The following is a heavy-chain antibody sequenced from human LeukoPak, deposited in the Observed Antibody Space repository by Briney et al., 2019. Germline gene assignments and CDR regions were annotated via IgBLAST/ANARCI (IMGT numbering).Heavy chain of an antibody. CDR3: ARDRGRYFDGPQTDY. Sequence: SETLSLTCTVSGGSISSYYWSWIRQPPGKGLEWIGYIYYSGSTNYNPSLKSRVTISVDTSKNQFSLKLSSVTAADTAVYYCARDRGRYFDGPQTDYWGQGILVTVSS. V-gene: IGHV4-59*01. CDR2: IYYSGST. D-gene: IGHD3-9*01. CDR1: GGSISSYY. J-gene: IGHJ4*02.